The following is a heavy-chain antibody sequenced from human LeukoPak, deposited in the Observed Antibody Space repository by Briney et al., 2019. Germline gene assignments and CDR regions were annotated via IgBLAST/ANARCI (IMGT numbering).Heavy chain of an antibody. CDR2: IRYDGSNK. Sequence: GGSLRLSCAASGFTFSSYGIHWVRQAPGKGLEWVAFIRYDGSNKYYADSVKGRFTISRDNSKNTLYLQMNSLRAEDTAVYYCAKETAPYYYDSSTFNYWGQGTLVTVSS. CDR1: GFTFSSYG. V-gene: IGHV3-30*02. D-gene: IGHD3-22*01. CDR3: AKETAPYYYDSSTFNY. J-gene: IGHJ4*02.